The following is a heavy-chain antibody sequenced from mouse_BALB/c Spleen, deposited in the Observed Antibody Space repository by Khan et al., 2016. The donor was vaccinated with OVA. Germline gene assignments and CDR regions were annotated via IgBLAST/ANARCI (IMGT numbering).Heavy chain of an antibody. CDR2: ISSGGSYT. J-gene: IGHJ2*01. Sequence: EVELVESVGGLVKPGGSLKFSCAASGFTFSNYAMSWVRQTPEKRLEWVATISSGGSYTYYPDSVKGRFTISRDNANNTLYLLMSSLRSEDTAMYYCARTPGYYGSNYFDYWGHGTTLTVSS. D-gene: IGHD1-1*01. CDR3: ARTPGYYGSNYFDY. CDR1: GFTFSNYA. V-gene: IGHV5-9-3*01.